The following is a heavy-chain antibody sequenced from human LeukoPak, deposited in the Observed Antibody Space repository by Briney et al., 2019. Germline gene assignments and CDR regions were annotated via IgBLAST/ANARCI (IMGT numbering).Heavy chain of an antibody. D-gene: IGHD3-10*01. V-gene: IGHV4-30-2*01. CDR2: IYHSGST. CDR1: GGSISSGGYS. Sequence: PSQTLSLTCAVSGGSISSGGYSWNWIRQPPGKGLEWIGFIYHSGSTYYNPSLKSRVTISVDRSKNQFSLKLSSVTAADTAVYYCARGNYYGSGSYPPLDYWGQGTLVTVSS. J-gene: IGHJ4*02. CDR3: ARGNYYGSGSYPPLDY.